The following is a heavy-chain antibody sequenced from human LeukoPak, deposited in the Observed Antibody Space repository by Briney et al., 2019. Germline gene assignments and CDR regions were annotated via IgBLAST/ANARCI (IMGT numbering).Heavy chain of an antibody. V-gene: IGHV3-48*01. CDR1: GFTFSSYS. CDR2: ISSSSSTI. CDR3: ARDRITFGGVYYFDY. Sequence: GGSLRLSCAASGFTFSSYSMNWVRQAPGKGLEWVSYISSSSSTIYYADSVKGRFTISRDNAKNSLYLQMNSLRAKDTAVYYCARDRITFGGVYYFDYWGQGTLVTVSS. D-gene: IGHD3-16*01. J-gene: IGHJ4*02.